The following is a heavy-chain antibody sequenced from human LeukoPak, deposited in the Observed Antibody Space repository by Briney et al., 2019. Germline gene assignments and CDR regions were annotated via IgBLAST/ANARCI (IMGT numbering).Heavy chain of an antibody. V-gene: IGHV3-30*18. J-gene: IGHJ4*02. CDR1: GFTFSHYG. CDR3: AKGTYYYDGSGYSLAYYLDY. D-gene: IGHD3-22*01. Sequence: PGRSLRLSCAASGFTFSHYGMHWVRQAPGRGLEWVAFISYDGSNEHYADSVKGRFTISRDNSKNTLYLQMNSLRAEDTAVYYCAKGTYYYDGSGYSLAYYLDYWGQGTLVTVSS. CDR2: ISYDGSNE.